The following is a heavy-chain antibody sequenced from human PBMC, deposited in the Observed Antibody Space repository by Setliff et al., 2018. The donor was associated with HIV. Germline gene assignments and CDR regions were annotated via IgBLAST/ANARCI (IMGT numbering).Heavy chain of an antibody. CDR2: IIPIVTIA. J-gene: IGHJ5*02. CDR1: GGSFTSYT. Sequence: ASVKVSCKASGGSFTSYTFSWVRQAPGQGLEWMGRIIPIVTIAHYAEQFVGRVTITADKSTSTTYMEVSSLRSEDTAVYYCARERPGDHYESTGYQLADWFDPWGQGTRVTVPQ. V-gene: IGHV1-69*04. D-gene: IGHD3-22*01. CDR3: ARERPGDHYESTGYQLADWFDP.